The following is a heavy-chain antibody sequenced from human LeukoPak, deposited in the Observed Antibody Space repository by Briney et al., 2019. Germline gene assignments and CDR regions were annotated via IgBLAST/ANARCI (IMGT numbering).Heavy chain of an antibody. J-gene: IGHJ4*02. D-gene: IGHD2-2*01. CDR2: ISSNGGST. CDR3: ARGRDIVVVPAFDY. CDR1: GFTFISYA. V-gene: IGHV3-64*01. Sequence: GGSLLLSCAASGFTFISYAMHWVRQAPGKGLEYVSAISSNGGSTYYANSVKGRFTISRDNSKNTLYLQMGSLRAEDMAVYYCARGRDIVVVPAFDYWGQGTLVTVSS.